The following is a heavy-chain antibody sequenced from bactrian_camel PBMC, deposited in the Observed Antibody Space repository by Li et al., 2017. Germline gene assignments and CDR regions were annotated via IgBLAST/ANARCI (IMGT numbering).Heavy chain of an antibody. Sequence: HVQLVESGGGSVQAGGSLRLSCAASAYTLSANCMAWFRQAPGKEREGVACIDMRYGCTSYADSVKGRFTVSKDIANKTLYLQMNNLRPKDTATYYCAAGGSIGEHPYRWFWARHYDHWGQGTQVTVS. D-gene: IGHD6*01. CDR3: AAGGSIGEHPYRWFWARHYDH. CDR2: IDMRYGCT. J-gene: IGHJ4*01. CDR1: AYTLSANC. V-gene: IGHV3S60*01.